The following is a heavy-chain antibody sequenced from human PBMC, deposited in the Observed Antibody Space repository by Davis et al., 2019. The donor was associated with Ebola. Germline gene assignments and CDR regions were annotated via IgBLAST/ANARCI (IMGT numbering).Heavy chain of an antibody. CDR3: AKTGTVIDYYYYGMDV. CDR1: GFTFSGSA. CDR2: ISYDGSNK. V-gene: IGHV3-30*18. D-gene: IGHD2-21*01. Sequence: GESLKISCGASGFTFSGSAMHWVRQAPGKGLEWVAVISYDGSNKYYADSVKGRFTISRDNSKNTLYLQMNSLRAEDTAVYYCAKTGTVIDYYYYGMDVWGQGTTVTVSS. J-gene: IGHJ6*02.